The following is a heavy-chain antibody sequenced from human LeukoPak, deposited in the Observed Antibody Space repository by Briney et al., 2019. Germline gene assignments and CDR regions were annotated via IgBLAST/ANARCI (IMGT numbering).Heavy chain of an antibody. D-gene: IGHD3-16*02. CDR3: ARVPYDYVWGSYRHFDY. CDR1: GCRFTSYW. J-gene: IGHJ4*02. CDR2: IYPGDSDT. V-gene: IGHV5-51*01. Sequence: ESLKISFKAFGCRFTSYWIGWGRQMPGKGLERVVIIYPGDSDTRYSPSFQGQVTISADKSISTAYLQWSSLKASDTAMYYCARVPYDYVWGSYRHFDYWGQGTLVTVSS.